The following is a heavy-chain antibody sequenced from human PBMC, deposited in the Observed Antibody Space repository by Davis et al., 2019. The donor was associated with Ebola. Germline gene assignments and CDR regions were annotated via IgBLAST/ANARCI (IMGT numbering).Heavy chain of an antibody. CDR2: ISSSSSTI. D-gene: IGHD2-2*01. Sequence: PGGSLRLSCAASGFTFSSYSMNWVRQAPGKGLEWVSYISSSSSTIYYADSVKGRFTISRHNSKNTLYLQMNSLRAEDTAVYYCARGGSSVPFDYWGQGTLVTVSS. V-gene: IGHV3-48*01. CDR1: GFTFSSYS. J-gene: IGHJ4*02. CDR3: ARGGSSVPFDY.